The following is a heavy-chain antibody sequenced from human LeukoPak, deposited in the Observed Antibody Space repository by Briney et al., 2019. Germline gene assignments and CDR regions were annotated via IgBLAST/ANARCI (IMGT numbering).Heavy chain of an antibody. CDR2: INHSGST. D-gene: IGHD6-19*01. J-gene: IGHJ6*02. Sequence: SETLSLTCAVYGGSFSGYYWSWIRQPPGKGLEWIGEINHSGSTNYNPSLKSRVTISVDTSKNQFSLKLSSVTAADTAVYYCARWVVSGWYYYGMDVWGQGTTVTVSS. CDR3: ARWVVSGWYYYGMDV. V-gene: IGHV4-34*01. CDR1: GGSFSGYY.